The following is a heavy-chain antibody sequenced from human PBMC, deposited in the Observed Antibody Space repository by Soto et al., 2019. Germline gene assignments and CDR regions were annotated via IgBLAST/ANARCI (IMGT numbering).Heavy chain of an antibody. CDR2: INPSGGST. Sequence: SAKVCCKESVYTFNSYYMHWVRQAPGQGLEWMGIINPSGGSTSYAQKFQGRVTMTRDTSTSTVYMELSSLRSEDTAVYYCARALAGHDAFDIWGQGTTVTVSS. CDR3: ARALAGHDAFDI. CDR1: VYTFNSYY. V-gene: IGHV1-46*02. D-gene: IGHD2-15*01. J-gene: IGHJ3*02.